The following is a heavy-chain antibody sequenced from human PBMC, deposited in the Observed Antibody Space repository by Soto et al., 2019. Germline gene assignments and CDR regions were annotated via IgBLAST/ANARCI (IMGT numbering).Heavy chain of an antibody. CDR2: YSGFT. CDR3: ARDLWGYCGTDCYPLDV. J-gene: IGHJ6*02. Sequence: SETLSLTCTVSGGSITTYQWSWIRQPPWKGLEWIGGYSGFTNYNPSLESRATISVDHSKNQFFLTLRSVTAADTAVYYCARDLWGYCGTDCYPLDVWGQGTTVTVS. CDR1: GGSITTYQ. D-gene: IGHD2-21*02. V-gene: IGHV4-59*01.